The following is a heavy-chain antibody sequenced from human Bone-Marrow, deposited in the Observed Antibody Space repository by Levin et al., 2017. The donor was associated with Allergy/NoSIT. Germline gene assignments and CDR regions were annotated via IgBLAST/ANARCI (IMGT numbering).Heavy chain of an antibody. CDR3: AREYSTSSGPYFYYYYGMDV. CDR1: GYTFTSYF. D-gene: IGHD6-6*01. V-gene: IGHV1-46*01. CDR2: INPSVGST. Sequence: GESLKISCKASGYTFTSYFIHWVRQAPGQGLEWMGIINPSVGSTSYSEKFQGRITMTRDTSTSTVYMELSSLSSEDTGVFYCAREYSTSSGPYFYYYYGMDVWGQGTTVTVSS. J-gene: IGHJ6*02.